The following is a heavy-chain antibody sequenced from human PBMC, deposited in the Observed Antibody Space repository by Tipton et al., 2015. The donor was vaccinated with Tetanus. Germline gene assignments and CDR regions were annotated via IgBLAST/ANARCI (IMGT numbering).Heavy chain of an antibody. D-gene: IGHD3-10*01. CDR1: GSSITSTTHY. Sequence: LRLSCTVSGSSITSTTHYWGWIRQAPGKGLEWLAYISDSGLSNSNYFLKSRITISRDTSRNQFSLKLTSVTAADTAVYYCTRANHEFPKKGPFDSWGQGTLVIVS. J-gene: IGHJ4*02. CDR3: TRANHEFPKKGPFDS. CDR2: ISDSGLS. V-gene: IGHV4-61*05.